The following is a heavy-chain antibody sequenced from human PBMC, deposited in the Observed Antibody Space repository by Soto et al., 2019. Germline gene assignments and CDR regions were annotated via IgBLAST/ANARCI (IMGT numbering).Heavy chain of an antibody. CDR2: ISTYNGNT. Sequence: ASVKVSCRASGYSVTGHGISWVRQAPGQGLEWMGWISTYNGNTKYAEKFQGRVTLTTDAPTSTAYMELGSLRYDDTALYYCARTSILGYCTAWGQGTLVTVSS. V-gene: IGHV1-18*04. CDR3: ARTSILGYCTA. J-gene: IGHJ5*02. CDR1: GYSVTGHG. D-gene: IGHD2-8*01.